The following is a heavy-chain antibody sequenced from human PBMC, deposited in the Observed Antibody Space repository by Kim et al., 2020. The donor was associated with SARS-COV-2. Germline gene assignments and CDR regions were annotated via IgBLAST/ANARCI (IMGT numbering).Heavy chain of an antibody. Sequence: GGSLRLSCAASGFTFSSYAMSWVRQAPGKGLEWVSAISGSGGSTYYADSVKGRFTISRDNSKNTLYLQMNSLRAEDTAVYYCAKSKGITMIVVVIDGHRAFDIWGQGTMVTVSS. D-gene: IGHD3-22*01. CDR1: GFTFSSYA. CDR3: AKSKGITMIVVVIDGHRAFDI. V-gene: IGHV3-23*01. J-gene: IGHJ3*02. CDR2: ISGSGGST.